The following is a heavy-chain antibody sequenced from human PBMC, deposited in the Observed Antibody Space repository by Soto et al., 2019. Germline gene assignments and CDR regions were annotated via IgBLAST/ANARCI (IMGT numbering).Heavy chain of an antibody. CDR2: IKGDGSEK. V-gene: IGHV3-7*01. Sequence: PVGSLLLSCIASGLKFTSYWMSLVRQAPGKGLEWVANIKGDGSEKKYVDSVKGRFTISRDNAHNSVSLQMNSLRAEDTALYYCGRDEVRNGVGVWGQGTTVTVSS. CDR3: GRDEVRNGVGV. J-gene: IGHJ6*02. CDR1: GLKFTSYW.